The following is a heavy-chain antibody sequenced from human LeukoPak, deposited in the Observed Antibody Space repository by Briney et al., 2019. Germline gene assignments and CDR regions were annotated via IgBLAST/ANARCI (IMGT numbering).Heavy chain of an antibody. J-gene: IGHJ5*02. CDR3: ARAPQSTYCSGTSCYPVRSAYNWFDP. Sequence: GGSLRLSCAASGFTVSSNYMSWVRQAPGKGLEWVSVIYSGGSTYYADSVKGRFTISRHNSKNTLYLQMNSLRSEDTAVYYCARAPQSTYCSGTSCYPVRSAYNWFDPWGQGTLVTVSS. D-gene: IGHD2-2*01. V-gene: IGHV3-53*04. CDR1: GFTVSSNY. CDR2: IYSGGST.